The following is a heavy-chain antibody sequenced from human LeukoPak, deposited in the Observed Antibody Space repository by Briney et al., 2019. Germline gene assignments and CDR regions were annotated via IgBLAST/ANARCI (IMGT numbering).Heavy chain of an antibody. CDR1: GITFSTYA. Sequence: GGSLRLSCAASGITFSTYAMSWVRQAPAKGLEWVSAIVGSGGSTYYADSVKGRFTISRDNSKNTLYLQMNSLRAEDTAVYYCAKDAGWEIAWGLLDYWGQATLVTVSS. V-gene: IGHV3-23*01. CDR3: AKDAGWEIAWGLLDY. D-gene: IGHD1-26*01. J-gene: IGHJ4*02. CDR2: IVGSGGST.